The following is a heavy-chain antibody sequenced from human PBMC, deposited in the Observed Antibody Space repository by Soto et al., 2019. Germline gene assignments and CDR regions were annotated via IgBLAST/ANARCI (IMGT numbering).Heavy chain of an antibody. J-gene: IGHJ4*02. CDR2: ISYDGSNK. Sequence: GGSLRLSCAASGLTFSSYAMHWVRQAPGKGLEWVAVISYDGSNKYYADSVKGRFTISRDNSKNTLYLQMNSLRAEDTALYYCAKDRGALRWSEEHYYFDYWGQGTLVTVSS. CDR1: GLTFSSYA. V-gene: IGHV3-30-3*01. CDR3: AKDRGALRWSEEHYYFDY. D-gene: IGHD4-17*01.